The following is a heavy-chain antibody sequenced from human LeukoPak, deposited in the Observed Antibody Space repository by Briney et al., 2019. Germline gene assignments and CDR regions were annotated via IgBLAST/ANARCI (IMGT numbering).Heavy chain of an antibody. D-gene: IGHD3-22*01. V-gene: IGHV1-69*01. CDR1: GGTFSRFT. CDR2: ITPIFGTA. CDR3: ARGGTDYYDSSGYYYPFDY. J-gene: IGHJ4*02. Sequence: SVKVSCTAYGGTFSRFTISWVRQAPGQGFEWMGGITPIFGTANFAQKSQGRVSITADGSTSTAFMELSSLRSEDTAVYYCARGGTDYYDSSGYYYPFDYWGQGTLVTVSS.